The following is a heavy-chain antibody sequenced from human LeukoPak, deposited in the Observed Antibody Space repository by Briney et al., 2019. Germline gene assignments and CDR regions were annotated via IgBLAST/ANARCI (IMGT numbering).Heavy chain of an antibody. CDR2: ISGSGGST. D-gene: IGHD2-2*01. Sequence: GGSLRLSCAASGFTFSSYAMSWVRQAPGKGLEWVSAISGSGGSTYYADSVKGRFTISRDNSKNTLYLQMDSLRADDTAVYYCASRPVPSLGPLDYWGQGTLVTVSS. CDR3: ASRPVPSLGPLDY. J-gene: IGHJ4*02. V-gene: IGHV3-23*01. CDR1: GFTFSSYA.